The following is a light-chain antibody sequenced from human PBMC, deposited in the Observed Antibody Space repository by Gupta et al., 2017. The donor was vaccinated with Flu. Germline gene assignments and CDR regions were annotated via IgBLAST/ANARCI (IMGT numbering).Light chain of an antibody. CDR2: YKSDSDK. J-gene: IGLJ2*01. Sequence: QAVLTLTSSLPASPGASANLTCTLRSGINVGTYRIYWYQQKPGSPPQYLLRYKSDSDKQQGSGVPSRFSGSKDASANAGILLISGRQSEDEADYYCMIWHSSAVVFGGGTKLTVL. CDR1: SGINVGTYR. CDR3: MIWHSSAVV. V-gene: IGLV5-45*02.